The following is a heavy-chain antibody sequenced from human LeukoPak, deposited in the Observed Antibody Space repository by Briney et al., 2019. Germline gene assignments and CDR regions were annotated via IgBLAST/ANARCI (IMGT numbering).Heavy chain of an antibody. V-gene: IGHV1-8*02. CDR2: MNPNSGNT. CDR1: GGTFSSYA. D-gene: IGHD6-19*01. CDR3: ARARSGWYPSHDY. Sequence: ASVKVSCKASGGTFSSYAISWVRQAPGQGLEWMGWMNPNSGNTGYAQKFQGRVTMTRNTSISTAYMELSSLRSEDTAVYYCARARSGWYPSHDYWGQGTLVTVSS. J-gene: IGHJ4*02.